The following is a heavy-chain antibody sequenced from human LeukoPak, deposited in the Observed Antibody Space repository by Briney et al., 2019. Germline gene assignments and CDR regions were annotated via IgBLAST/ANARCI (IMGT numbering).Heavy chain of an antibody. V-gene: IGHV1-18*01. J-gene: IGHJ6*04. D-gene: IGHD2-21*01. CDR1: LYILTRV. CDR2: INSYSGNT. Sequence: ASVQVTCNTSLYILTRVSWVRQAPAQGLEWMGWINSYSGNTDYAQKFQGRVTLTRDTSTSTVYMNLRSLTSDDTAVYYCARAVVAGPQLLPIYMDVWGKGTTVTVSS. CDR3: ARAVVAGPQLLPIYMDV.